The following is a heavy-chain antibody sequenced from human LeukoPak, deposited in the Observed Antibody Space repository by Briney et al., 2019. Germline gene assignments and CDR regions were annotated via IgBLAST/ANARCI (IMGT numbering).Heavy chain of an antibody. V-gene: IGHV3-30-3*01. CDR3: ARAPYSSGWYACNDY. Sequence: GGSLRLSCAASGFTFSSYAMHWVRQAPGKGLEWVAVISYDGSNKYYADSVKGRFTISRDNSKNTLYLQMNSLGAEDTAVYYCARAPYSSGWYACNDYWGQGTLVTVSS. CDR1: GFTFSSYA. CDR2: ISYDGSNK. J-gene: IGHJ4*02. D-gene: IGHD6-19*01.